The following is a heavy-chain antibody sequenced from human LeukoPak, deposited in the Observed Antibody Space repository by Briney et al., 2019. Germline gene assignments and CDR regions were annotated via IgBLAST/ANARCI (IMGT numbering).Heavy chain of an antibody. V-gene: IGHV5-51*01. Sequence: GESLKISCKGSGYSFTSYWIGWVRQMPGKGLEWMGIIYPGDSDTRYSPSFQGQVTILADKSISTAYLQWSSLKASDTAMYYCARQRHGGSYYKVDYYYYMDVWGKGTTVTVSS. CDR3: ARQRHGGSYYKVDYYYYMDV. CDR1: GYSFTSYW. CDR2: IYPGDSDT. J-gene: IGHJ6*03. D-gene: IGHD1-26*01.